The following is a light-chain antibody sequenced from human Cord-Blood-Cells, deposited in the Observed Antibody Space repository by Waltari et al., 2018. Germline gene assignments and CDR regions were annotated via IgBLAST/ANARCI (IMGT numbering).Light chain of an antibody. CDR3: SSYTSSSTYV. J-gene: IGLJ1*01. CDR2: DVS. V-gene: IGLV2-14*01. Sequence: QSALTQSASVSGSPGQSITLSCTATSSDVGVYNYVSWYQQHPGKAPKLMIYDVSNRPSGVSNRFSGSKSGNTASLTISGLQAEDEADYYCSSYTSSSTYVFGTGTKVTVL. CDR1: SSDVGVYNY.